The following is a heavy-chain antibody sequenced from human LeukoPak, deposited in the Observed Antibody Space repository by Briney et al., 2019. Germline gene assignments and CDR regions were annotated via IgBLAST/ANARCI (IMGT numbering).Heavy chain of an antibody. CDR2: INWNGGST. CDR3: ATPLPYYYDSSGYYYPPQH. Sequence: GGSLRLSCAASGFTFDDYGMSWVRQAPGKGLEWVSGINWNGGSTGYADSVKGRFTISRDNAKNSLYLQMNSLRAEDTAVYYCATPLPYYYDSSGYYYPPQHWGQGTLVTVSS. CDR1: GFTFDDYG. J-gene: IGHJ1*01. V-gene: IGHV3-20*04. D-gene: IGHD3-22*01.